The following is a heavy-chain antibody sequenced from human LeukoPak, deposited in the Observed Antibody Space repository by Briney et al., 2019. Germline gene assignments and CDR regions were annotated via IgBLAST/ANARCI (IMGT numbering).Heavy chain of an antibody. D-gene: IGHD2-21*01. J-gene: IGHJ4*02. V-gene: IGHV1-46*01. CDR3: AREEYGGYFDY. CDR2: SNPSGVGT. CDR1: GGTFSSYA. Sequence: ASVKVSCKASGGTFSSYAISWVRQAPGQGLERMGVSNPSGVGTNYAQKFQGRVTMTRDTSTSTVYMELSSLRSEDTAVYYCAREEYGGYFDYWGQGTLVTVSS.